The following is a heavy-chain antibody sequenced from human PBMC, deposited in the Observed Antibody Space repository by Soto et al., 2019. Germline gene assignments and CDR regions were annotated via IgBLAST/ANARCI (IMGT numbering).Heavy chain of an antibody. Sequence: GSGPTLVNPTQTLTLTCSFSGFSLTTDGVGVGWVRQPPGQALEWLAIIYWNDDKHHSPSLKSRLTITKDTSKNQVVLTMTNMDPVDTATYYCAHLRRPFDSSGYNYYYYGMDVWGQGTTVTVSS. CDR2: IYWNDDK. CDR1: GFSLTTDGVG. CDR3: AHLRRPFDSSGYNYYYYGMDV. V-gene: IGHV2-5*01. D-gene: IGHD3-22*01. J-gene: IGHJ6*02.